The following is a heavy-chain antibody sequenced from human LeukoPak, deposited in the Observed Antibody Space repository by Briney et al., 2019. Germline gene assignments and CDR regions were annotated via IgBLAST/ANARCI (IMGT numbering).Heavy chain of an antibody. V-gene: IGHV3-30*02. CDR3: AKYDQWLFHFDD. CDR1: GFTFSSYS. CDR2: IRNDGSNK. Sequence: GGSLRLSCAASGFTFSSYSMHWVRQAPGKGLEWVSFIRNDGSNKYYADSVKGRFTISRDNSKNTLYLQMNSLRAEDTAVYYCAKYDQWLFHFDDWGQGTLVTVSS. J-gene: IGHJ4*02. D-gene: IGHD6-19*01.